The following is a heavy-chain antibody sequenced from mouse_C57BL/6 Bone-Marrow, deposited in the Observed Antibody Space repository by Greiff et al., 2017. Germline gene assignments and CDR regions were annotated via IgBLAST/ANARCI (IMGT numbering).Heavy chain of an antibody. V-gene: IGHV5-17*01. D-gene: IGHD1-1*01. Sequence: EVQVVESGGGLVKPGGSLKLSCAASGFTFSDYGMHWVRQAPEKGLEWVAYISSGSSTIYYADTVKGRFTISRDNAKNTLVLQMTSLRSEDTAMYYCARSYDGSSPFAYWGQGTLVTVSA. CDR3: ARSYDGSSPFAY. CDR2: ISSGSSTI. J-gene: IGHJ3*01. CDR1: GFTFSDYG.